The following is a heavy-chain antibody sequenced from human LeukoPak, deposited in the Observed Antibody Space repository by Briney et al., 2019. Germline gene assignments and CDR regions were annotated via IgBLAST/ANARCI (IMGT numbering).Heavy chain of an antibody. CDR2: INWDGGSA. Sequence: GGSLRLSCAASGFTFDDYTMHWVRQAPGKGLEWVSLINWDGGSAYYADSVKGRFTFSRDNSKNTLYLQMNSLRAEDTAVYYCAKAGGDYRYYFDYWGQGTLVTVSS. CDR1: GFTFDDYT. V-gene: IGHV3-43*01. D-gene: IGHD4-17*01. J-gene: IGHJ4*02. CDR3: AKAGGDYRYYFDY.